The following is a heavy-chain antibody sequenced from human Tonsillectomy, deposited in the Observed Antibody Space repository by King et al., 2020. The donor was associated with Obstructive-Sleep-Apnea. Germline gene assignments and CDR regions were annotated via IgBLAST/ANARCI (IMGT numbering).Heavy chain of an antibody. D-gene: IGHD4-17*01. V-gene: IGHV3-30*02. Sequence: VQLVESGGGVVQPGRSLRLSCAASGFPFSNYGIHWVRQAPGKGVEWGALIGHDGKNKDYVESVKGRLTISRDNSKDTLYLQMNSLRTDDTAVYYCAKDYGDYYHHYGMDVWGQGTTVTVSS. J-gene: IGHJ6*02. CDR2: IGHDGKNK. CDR1: GFPFSNYG. CDR3: AKDYGDYYHHYGMDV.